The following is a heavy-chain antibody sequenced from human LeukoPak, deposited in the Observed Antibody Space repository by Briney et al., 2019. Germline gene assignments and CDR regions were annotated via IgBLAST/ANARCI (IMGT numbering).Heavy chain of an antibody. CDR3: AREALSSSWYLDY. CDR2: INAGNGNT. Sequence: GASVKVSCKASGYTFTNYVMHWVRQAPGQRLEWMGWINAGNGNTKYSQKFRGRVTITRDTSASTVYMELSRLRSEDTSVYYCAREALSSSWYLDYWGQGTLVTVSS. J-gene: IGHJ4*02. D-gene: IGHD6-13*01. CDR1: GYTFTNYV. V-gene: IGHV1-3*01.